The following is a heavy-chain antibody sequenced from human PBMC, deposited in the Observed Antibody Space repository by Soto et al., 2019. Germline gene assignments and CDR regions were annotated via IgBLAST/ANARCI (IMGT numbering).Heavy chain of an antibody. CDR2: IYYSGST. Sequence: PSETLALTCTVSGGSISSSSYYWGWIRQPPGKVLEWIGSIYYSGSTYYNPSLKSRVTISVDKSKNQFSLKLSSVTAEETDVYYFARLKGSQRNMWASSWDPVYFDHGGQGTLVT. CDR3: ARLKGSQRNMWASSWDPVYFDH. D-gene: IGHD6-13*01. CDR1: GGSISSSSYY. V-gene: IGHV4-39*01. J-gene: IGHJ4*02.